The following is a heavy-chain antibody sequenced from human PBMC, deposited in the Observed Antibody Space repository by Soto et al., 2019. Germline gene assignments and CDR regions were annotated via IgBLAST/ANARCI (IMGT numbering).Heavy chain of an antibody. CDR1: GFTFSSYG. J-gene: IGHJ4*02. D-gene: IGHD4-17*01. Sequence: QVQLVESGGGVVQPGRSLRLSCAASGFTFSSYGMHWVRQAPGKGLEWVAVISYDGSNKYYADSVKGRFTISRDNSKNTLYLQMNSLRAEDTAVYYCAKGPTDYGDYVGYFDYWGQGTLVTVSS. CDR2: ISYDGSNK. CDR3: AKGPTDYGDYVGYFDY. V-gene: IGHV3-30*18.